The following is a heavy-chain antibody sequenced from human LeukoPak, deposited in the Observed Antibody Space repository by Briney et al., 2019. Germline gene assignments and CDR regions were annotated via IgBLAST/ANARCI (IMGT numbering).Heavy chain of an antibody. J-gene: IGHJ4*02. CDR3: AKIAFSGSYYGGFDY. CDR2: ISYDGNNK. V-gene: IGHV3-30*18. D-gene: IGHD1-26*01. CDR1: GFTFSSHG. Sequence: GRSLRLSCAASGFTFSSHGMHWVRQAPGRGLEWVAVISYDGNNKYYADSVKGRFTISRDNSKSTLYLQVNSLRAEDTAVYYCAKIAFSGSYYGGFDYWGQGTLVTVSS.